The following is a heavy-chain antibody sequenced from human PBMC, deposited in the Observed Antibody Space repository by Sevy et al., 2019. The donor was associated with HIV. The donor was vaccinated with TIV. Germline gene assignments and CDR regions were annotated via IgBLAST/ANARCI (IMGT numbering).Heavy chain of an antibody. CDR3: ARLLLFGELDARYGMDV. D-gene: IGHD3-10*01. CDR1: GFTFSSYW. J-gene: IGHJ6*02. Sequence: GGSLRLSCAASGFTFSSYWMSWVRQAPGKGLEWVANIKQVGSEKYYVDSVKGRFTTSRDNAKNSLYLQMNSLRAEDTAVYYCARLLLFGELDARYGMDVWGQGTTVTVSS. V-gene: IGHV3-7*01. CDR2: IKQVGSEK.